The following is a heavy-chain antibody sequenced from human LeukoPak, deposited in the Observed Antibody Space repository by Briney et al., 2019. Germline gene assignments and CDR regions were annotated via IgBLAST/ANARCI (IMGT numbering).Heavy chain of an antibody. D-gene: IGHD6-13*01. J-gene: IGHJ1*01. CDR1: GYTFTSYY. CDR2: INPSGGST. CDR3: AGAPPGAAAGTGYFQH. V-gene: IGHV1-46*01. Sequence: ASVKVSCKASGYTFTSYYMHWVRQAPGQGLEWMGIINPSGGSTSYAQKFQGRVTMTRDTSTSTVYMELSSLRSEDMAVYYCAGAPPGAAAGTGYFQHWGQGTLVTVSS.